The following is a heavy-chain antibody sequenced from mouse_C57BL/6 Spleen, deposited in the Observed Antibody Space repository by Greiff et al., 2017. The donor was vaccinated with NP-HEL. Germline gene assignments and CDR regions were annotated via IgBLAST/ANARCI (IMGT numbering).Heavy chain of an antibody. V-gene: IGHV1-42*01. Sequence: VQLQQSGPELVKPGASVKISCTASGYSFTGYYMNWVKQSPEKSLEWIGEINPSTGGTTYNQKFKAKATLTVDKSSSTAYMQLKSLTSEDSAVYYCARQADYGSKEDCFDYWGQGTTLTVSS. CDR2: INPSTGGT. D-gene: IGHD1-1*01. CDR1: GYSFTGYY. CDR3: ARQADYGSKEDCFDY. J-gene: IGHJ2*01.